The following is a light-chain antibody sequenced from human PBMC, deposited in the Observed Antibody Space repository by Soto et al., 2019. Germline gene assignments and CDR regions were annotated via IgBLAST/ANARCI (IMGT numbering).Light chain of an antibody. Sequence: QPVLTQSSSASASLGSSVKLTCTLSSGHSTYIIAWHQQQPGKAPRYLMKLEGSGSYNKGSGIPDRFSGSSSGADRYLTISNLQFEDEADYYRETWDTNVVVFGGGTKLTVL. CDR2: LEGSGSY. CDR3: ETWDTNVVV. CDR1: SGHSTYI. J-gene: IGLJ2*01. V-gene: IGLV4-60*02.